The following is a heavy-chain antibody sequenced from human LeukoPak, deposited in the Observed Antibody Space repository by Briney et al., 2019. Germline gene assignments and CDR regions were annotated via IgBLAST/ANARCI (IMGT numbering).Heavy chain of an antibody. V-gene: IGHV3-20*04. J-gene: IGHJ3*02. CDR3: ARVSPGYCSGGSCYSNAFDI. CDR2: INWNGGST. CDR1: GFTFDDYG. Sequence: PGGSLRLSCAVSGFTFDDYGMSWVRQAPGKGLEWVSGINWNGGSTGYADSVKGRFTISRDNAKNSLYLQMNSLRAEDTALYYCARVSPGYCSGGSCYSNAFDIWGQGTMVTVSS. D-gene: IGHD2-15*01.